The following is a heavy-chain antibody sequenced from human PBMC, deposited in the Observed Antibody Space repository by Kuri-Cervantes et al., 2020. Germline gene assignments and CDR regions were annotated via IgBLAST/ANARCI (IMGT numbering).Heavy chain of an antibody. CDR2: IYYSGST. D-gene: IGHD2-15*01. Sequence: SETLSLTCAVYGGSFSSYYWSWIRQPPGKGLEWIGYIYYSGSTNYNPSLKSRVTISVDTSKNQFSLKLSSVTAADTAVYYCARVWRYCSGGSCYLPGYWGQGTLVTVSS. J-gene: IGHJ4*02. CDR3: ARVWRYCSGGSCYLPGY. V-gene: IGHV4-59*01. CDR1: GGSFSSYY.